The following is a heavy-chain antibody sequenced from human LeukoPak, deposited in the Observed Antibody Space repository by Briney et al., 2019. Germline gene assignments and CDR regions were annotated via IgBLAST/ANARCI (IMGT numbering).Heavy chain of an antibody. CDR2: IYHSGST. D-gene: IGHD4-17*01. V-gene: IGHV4-30-2*01. CDR1: GGSISSGGYS. Sequence: PSQTLSLTCAVSGGSISSGGYSWSWIRQPPGKGLEWIGYIYHSGSTYYNPSLKSRVTISVDRSKNQFSLKLSSVTAAATAVYYCARTYGDYIFDYWGQGTLVTVSS. CDR3: ARTYGDYIFDY. J-gene: IGHJ4*02.